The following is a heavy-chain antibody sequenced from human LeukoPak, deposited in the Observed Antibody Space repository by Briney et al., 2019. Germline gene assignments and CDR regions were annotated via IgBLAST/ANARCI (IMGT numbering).Heavy chain of an antibody. D-gene: IGHD3-9*01. CDR1: GYTFTGYG. CDR2: ISAYNGNT. CDR3: ARDRGSGLRYFDWLPCY. Sequence: GASVKVSCKASGYTFTGYGISWVRQAPGQGLEWMGWISAYNGNTNYAQKLQGRVTMTTDTSTSTAYMELRSLRSDDTAVYYCARDRGSGLRYFDWLPCYWGQGTLVTVSS. J-gene: IGHJ4*02. V-gene: IGHV1-18*04.